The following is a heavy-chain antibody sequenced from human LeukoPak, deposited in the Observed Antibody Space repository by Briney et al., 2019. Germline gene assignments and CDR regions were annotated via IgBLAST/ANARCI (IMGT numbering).Heavy chain of an antibody. Sequence: PSETLSLTCAVYGGSFSGYYWSWIRQPPGKGLEWIGEINHSGSTNYNPSLKSRVTISVDTSKNQFSLKLSSVTAADTAVYYCARVFGSMVRGVINYYFDYWGQGTLVTVSS. CDR3: ARVFGSMVRGVINYYFDY. J-gene: IGHJ4*02. CDR2: INHSGST. V-gene: IGHV4-34*01. CDR1: GGSFSGYY. D-gene: IGHD3-10*01.